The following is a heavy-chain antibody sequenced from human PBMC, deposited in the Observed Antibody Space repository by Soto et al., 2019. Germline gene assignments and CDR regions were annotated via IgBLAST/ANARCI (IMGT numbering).Heavy chain of an antibody. CDR2: MNPNSGNT. D-gene: IGHD6-13*01. V-gene: IGHV1-8*01. Sequence: QVQLVQSGAEVKKPGASVKVSCKASGYTFTSYDINWVRQATGQGLEWMGWMNPNSGNTGYAQNFQGRVTMTRNTSISTGYMELSSLRSEDTDVYSCARVEAAAPGYCGQGTLVAVSS. CDR1: GYTFTSYD. CDR3: ARVEAAAPGY. J-gene: IGHJ4*02.